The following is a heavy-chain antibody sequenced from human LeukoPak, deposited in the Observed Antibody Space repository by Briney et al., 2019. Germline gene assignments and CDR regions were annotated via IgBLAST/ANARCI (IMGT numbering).Heavy chain of an antibody. Sequence: PGGSLRLSCAASGFTFSSYSLNWVRQAPGKGLEWVSFITSSSSYMYYADSVKGRFTISRDNAKNSLSLQMNSLRPEDTAVYYCALVGPTGFDYWGQGTLVTVSS. J-gene: IGHJ4*02. CDR1: GFTFSSYS. CDR2: ITSSSSYM. D-gene: IGHD1-26*01. CDR3: ALVGPTGFDY. V-gene: IGHV3-21*01.